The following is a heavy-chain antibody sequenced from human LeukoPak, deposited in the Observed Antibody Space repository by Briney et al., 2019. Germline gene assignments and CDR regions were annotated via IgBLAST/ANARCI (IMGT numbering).Heavy chain of an antibody. D-gene: IGHD6-13*01. Sequence: ASVKVFCKASGYTFTSYDINWVRQATGQGLEWMGWMNPNSGNTGYAQKFQGRVTMTRNTSISTAYMELRSLRSDDTAVYYCARDRDPAAGTRNWFDPWGQGTLVTVSS. J-gene: IGHJ5*02. CDR1: GYTFTSYD. V-gene: IGHV1-8*01. CDR2: MNPNSGNT. CDR3: ARDRDPAAGTRNWFDP.